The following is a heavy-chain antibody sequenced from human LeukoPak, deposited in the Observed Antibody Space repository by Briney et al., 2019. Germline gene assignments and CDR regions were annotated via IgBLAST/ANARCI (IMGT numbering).Heavy chain of an antibody. V-gene: IGHV3-21*01. D-gene: IGHD1-1*01. Sequence: GGSMRLSCAASGFTFSSYSMNWVRQAPGKGMERVSSISSSSSYIYYADSVKGRFTISRDNAKNSLYLQMNSLRAEDTAVYYCARSVTTYPNAFDIWGQGTMVTVSS. J-gene: IGHJ3*02. CDR3: ARSVTTYPNAFDI. CDR2: ISSSSSYI. CDR1: GFTFSSYS.